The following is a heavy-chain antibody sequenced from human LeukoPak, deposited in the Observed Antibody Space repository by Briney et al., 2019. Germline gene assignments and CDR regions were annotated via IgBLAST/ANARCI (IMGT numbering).Heavy chain of an antibody. CDR2: IFPGDSDT. Sequence: GESLKISCEVSGYSFTSYWVGWVRQTPGKGLEWMGLIFPGDSDTRYSPSFQGQVTISADKSISTAYLQWSSLKASDIAMYYCARRGISSKYYYYGMDVWGQGTTVTVSS. CDR3: ARRGISSKYYYYGMDV. J-gene: IGHJ6*02. CDR1: GYSFTSYW. D-gene: IGHD3-3*02. V-gene: IGHV5-51*01.